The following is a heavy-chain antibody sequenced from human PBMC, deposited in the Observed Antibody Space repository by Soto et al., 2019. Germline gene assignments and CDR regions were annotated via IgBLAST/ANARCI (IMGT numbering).Heavy chain of an antibody. Sequence: QVQLQESGPGLVKPSETLSLTCNVSGDSMSKYYWSCVRQPAVKGLEWIGRIWTSGSTNYNPSLKSRVTMSIDTSNKHCSLDLKSVTAADTAVYYCARTVGAAYYFDFWGQGVLVTVSS. V-gene: IGHV4-4*07. D-gene: IGHD3-16*01. CDR3: ARTVGAAYYFDF. CDR2: IWTSGST. J-gene: IGHJ4*02. CDR1: GDSMSKYY.